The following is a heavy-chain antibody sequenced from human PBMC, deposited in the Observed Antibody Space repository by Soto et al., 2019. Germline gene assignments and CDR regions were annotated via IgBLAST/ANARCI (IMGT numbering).Heavy chain of an antibody. V-gene: IGHV1-69*13. CDR2: IIPIFGTA. Sequence: SVKVSCKASGYTFTSYYMHWVRQAPGQGLEWMGGIIPIFGTANYAQKFQGRVTITADESTSTAYMELSSLRSEDTAVYYCARDYDFWSGYALSYYGMAVWGQGTTVIVS. CDR3: ARDYDFWSGYALSYYGMAV. J-gene: IGHJ6*02. CDR1: GYTFTSYY. D-gene: IGHD3-3*01.